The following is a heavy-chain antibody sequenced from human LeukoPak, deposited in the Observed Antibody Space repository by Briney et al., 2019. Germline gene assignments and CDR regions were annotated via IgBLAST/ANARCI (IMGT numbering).Heavy chain of an antibody. Sequence: GGSLRLSCAASGFTFSDAAMHWVRQASGKGLEWVGRITNKVNRYATEYAASVKGRFTISRDDSKNTAYLQMNSLKTEDTAAYYCTRRCPSGGDCLDRAFDIWGQGTMVTVSS. CDR3: TRRCPSGGDCLDRAFDI. J-gene: IGHJ3*02. CDR1: GFTFSDAA. CDR2: ITNKVNRYAT. V-gene: IGHV3-73*01. D-gene: IGHD2-21*02.